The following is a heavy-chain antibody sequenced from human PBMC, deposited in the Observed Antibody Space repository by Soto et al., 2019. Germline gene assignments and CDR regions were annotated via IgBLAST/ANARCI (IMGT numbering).Heavy chain of an antibody. V-gene: IGHV4-4*02. CDR3: ARGPGMAVIGGDC. J-gene: IGHJ4*02. CDR2: IFHSGST. D-gene: IGHD6-19*01. CDR1: GGSISSSNW. Sequence: QLQLQESGPGLVKPSGTLSLTCAVSGGSISSSNWWSWVRQPPGKGLEWIGEIFHSGSTNYNPSLKGRVTISVDKSKNQFSLKLSSVTAADTAVYYCARGPGMAVIGGDCWGQGTLVTVSS.